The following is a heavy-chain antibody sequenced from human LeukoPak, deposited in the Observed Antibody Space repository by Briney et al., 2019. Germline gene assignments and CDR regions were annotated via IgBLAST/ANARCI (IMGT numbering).Heavy chain of an antibody. CDR3: ASLGTSSSSAFDI. CDR1: GGTFSSYA. V-gene: IGHV1-69*06. Sequence: GASVKVSCKASGGTFSSYAISWVRQAPGQGLEWMGGITPIFGTANYAQKFQGRVTITADKSTSTAYMELSSLRSEDTAVYYCASLGTSSSSAFDIWGQGTMVTVSS. CDR2: ITPIFGTA. D-gene: IGHD6-6*01. J-gene: IGHJ3*02.